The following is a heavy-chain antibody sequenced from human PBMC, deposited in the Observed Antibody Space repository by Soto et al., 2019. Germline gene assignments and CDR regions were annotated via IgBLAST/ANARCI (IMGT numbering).Heavy chain of an antibody. CDR3: AKGKYYGSGKNAFDI. CDR2: INHSGST. CDR1: GGSFSGYY. J-gene: IGHJ3*02. Sequence: SETLSLTCAVYGGSFSGYYWSWIRQPPGKGLEWIGEINHSGSTNYNPSLKSRVTISVDTSKNQFSLKLSSVTAADTAVYYCAKGKYYGSGKNAFDIWGQGTMVTVSS. V-gene: IGHV4-34*01. D-gene: IGHD3-10*01.